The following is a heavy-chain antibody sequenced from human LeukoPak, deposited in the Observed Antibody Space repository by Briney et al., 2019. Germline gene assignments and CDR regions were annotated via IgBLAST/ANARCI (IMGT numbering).Heavy chain of an antibody. Sequence: SETLSLTCTVSGGSISDYYWSWIRQPAGKGLEWLGRIYTSGSTKYNPSLESRVTMSVDTSKNQFSLRLSFVTAADTAVYYCARVGSGYDYFDYWGQGTLVTVSS. V-gene: IGHV4-4*07. D-gene: IGHD3-22*01. CDR2: IYTSGST. CDR1: GGSISDYY. CDR3: ARVGSGYDYFDY. J-gene: IGHJ4*02.